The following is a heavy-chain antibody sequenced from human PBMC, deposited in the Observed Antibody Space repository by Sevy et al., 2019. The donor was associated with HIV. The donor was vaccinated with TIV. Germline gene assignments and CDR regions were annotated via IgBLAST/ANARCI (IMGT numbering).Heavy chain of an antibody. D-gene: IGHD3-3*01. CDR1: GFTFSGSA. CDR3: TRLKPQDYDFWSGYYSAENAFDI. J-gene: IGHJ3*02. CDR2: IRSKANSYAT. V-gene: IGHV3-73*01. Sequence: GGSLRLSCAASGFTFSGSAMHWVRQASGKGLEWVGRIRSKANSYATAYAASVKGRFTISRDDSKNTAYLQMNSLKTEDTAVYYCTRLKPQDYDFWSGYYSAENAFDIWGQGTMVTVSS.